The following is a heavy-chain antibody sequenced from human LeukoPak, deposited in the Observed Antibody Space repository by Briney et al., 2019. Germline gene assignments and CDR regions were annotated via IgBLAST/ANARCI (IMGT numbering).Heavy chain of an antibody. D-gene: IGHD3-10*01. CDR3: AKETHRYGSGSYSALDY. CDR2: IRFDGSNK. CDR1: GFTFTDYG. V-gene: IGHV3-30*02. Sequence: GGPLRLSCAASGFTFTDYGMHWVRQAPGKGLEWVAFIRFDGSNKYYADSVRGRFTISGDNSKNKVYLQMNSLRAEDTAVYYCAKETHRYGSGSYSALDYWGQGTLVTVSS. J-gene: IGHJ4*02.